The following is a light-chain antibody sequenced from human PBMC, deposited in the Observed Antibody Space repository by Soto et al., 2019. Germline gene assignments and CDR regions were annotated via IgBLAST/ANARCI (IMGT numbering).Light chain of an antibody. CDR2: EVT. CDR1: SSDVGGYNY. Sequence: QSVLTQPPSASGSPGQSVTISCAGTSSDVGGYNYVSWYQQHPGKAPRLMVYEVTKRPSGVPARFSGSKSGNTASLTVSVLQAEDEADYYCSSHAGINNVVFGGGTKVTVL. CDR3: SSHAGINNVV. V-gene: IGLV2-8*01. J-gene: IGLJ3*02.